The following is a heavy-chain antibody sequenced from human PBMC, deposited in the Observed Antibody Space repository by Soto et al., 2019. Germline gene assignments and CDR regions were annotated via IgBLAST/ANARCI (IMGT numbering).Heavy chain of an antibody. Sequence: ASVKVSCKASGYTFTGYYLHWVRQAPGQGLEWMGWINPNRGGTNYAQKFQGRVTMTRDTSISTAYMELSRLRSDDTAVYYCARVAFRGVNWFAPWGRGPLVTVPS. CDR3: ARVAFRGVNWFAP. CDR2: INPNRGGT. J-gene: IGHJ5*02. V-gene: IGHV1-2*02. CDR1: GYTFTGYY. D-gene: IGHD3-16*01.